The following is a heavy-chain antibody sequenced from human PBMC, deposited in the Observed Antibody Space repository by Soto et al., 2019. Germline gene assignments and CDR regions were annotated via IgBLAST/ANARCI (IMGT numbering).Heavy chain of an antibody. CDR2: IIPIFGTA. J-gene: IGHJ5*02. D-gene: IGHD3-22*01. Sequence: ASVKVSCTASGGTFSSYAIIWVRQAPGQGLEWMGGIIPIFGTANYAQKFRGRVTITADESTSTAYMELSSLRSEDTAVYYCARGNYDSSGKPNWFDPWGQGTLVTVSS. CDR1: GGTFSSYA. CDR3: ARGNYDSSGKPNWFDP. V-gene: IGHV1-69*13.